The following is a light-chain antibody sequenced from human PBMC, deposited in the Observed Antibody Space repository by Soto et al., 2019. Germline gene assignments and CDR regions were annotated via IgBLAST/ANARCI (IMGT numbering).Light chain of an antibody. CDR2: EVE. V-gene: IGLV2-14*01. Sequence: QSALTQPASVSGSPGQSITISCTGSGRDIGAYNYVSWYQQHPGKAPKLIIYEVENRPSGVSNRFSASKSAFTASLTISGLQAEDEADYYCSSYTPSYFYVFGPGTKVTGL. CDR3: SSYTPSYFYV. J-gene: IGLJ1*01. CDR1: GRDIGAYNY.